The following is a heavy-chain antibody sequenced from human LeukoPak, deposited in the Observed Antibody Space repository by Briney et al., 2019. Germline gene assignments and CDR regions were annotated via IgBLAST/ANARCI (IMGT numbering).Heavy chain of an antibody. D-gene: IGHD4-17*01. CDR2: TIPIFGTA. J-gene: IGHJ5*02. CDR1: GGTFSSYA. V-gene: IGHV1-69*06. Sequence: SVKVSCKASGGTFSSYAISWVRQAPGQGLEWMGGTIPIFGTANYAQKFQGRVTITADKSTSTAYMELSSLRSEDTAVYYCARTVQDGDTGGWFDPWGQGTLVTVSS. CDR3: ARTVQDGDTGGWFDP.